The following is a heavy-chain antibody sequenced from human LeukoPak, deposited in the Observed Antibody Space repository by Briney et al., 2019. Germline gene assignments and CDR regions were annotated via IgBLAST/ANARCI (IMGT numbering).Heavy chain of an antibody. CDR1: GVTISSYN. J-gene: IGHJ4*02. CDR3: ARHDQYNGNYVDY. CDR2: IYHSGST. V-gene: IGHV4-59*08. Sequence: SETLSLTCTVSGVTISSYNCSWIRQPPGKGLEWIGYIYHSGSTKYNPSLNSRVTISVDTSKNQFSLKRSSMTAADTAVYYCARHDQYNGNYVDYWGQGTLVTVSS. D-gene: IGHD1-14*01.